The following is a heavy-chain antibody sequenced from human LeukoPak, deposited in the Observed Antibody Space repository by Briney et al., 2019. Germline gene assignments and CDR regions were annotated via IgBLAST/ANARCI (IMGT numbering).Heavy chain of an antibody. V-gene: IGHV3-7*03. D-gene: IGHD6-19*01. CDR1: GMTFRSHW. CDR2: IKSDGSEI. CDR3: AKGGQWLVDETFDY. J-gene: IGHJ4*02. Sequence: PGGSLRLSCAASGMTFRSHWMTWVRQTTGKGLEWLATIKSDGSEIYYLDSVKGRFTISRDNSKNTLYLQMNSLRAEDTAVYYCAKGGQWLVDETFDYWGQGTLVTVSS.